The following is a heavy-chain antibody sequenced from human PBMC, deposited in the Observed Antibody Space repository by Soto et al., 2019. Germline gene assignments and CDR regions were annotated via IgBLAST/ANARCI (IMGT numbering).Heavy chain of an antibody. D-gene: IGHD1-26*01. J-gene: IGHJ4*02. CDR1: GFTFSSYG. Sequence: GGSLRLSCAASGFTFSSYGMHWVRQAPGKGLEWVAVIWYDGSNKYCADSVKGRFTISRDNSKNTLYLQMNSLRAGDTAVYYCARDPLYSGSYWLDYWGQGTLVTVSS. CDR3: ARDPLYSGSYWLDY. CDR2: IWYDGSNK. V-gene: IGHV3-33*01.